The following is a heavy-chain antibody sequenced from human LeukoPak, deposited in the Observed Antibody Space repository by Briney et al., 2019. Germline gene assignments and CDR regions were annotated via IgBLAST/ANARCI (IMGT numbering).Heavy chain of an antibody. CDR3: ARDYGGNSGALDAFDI. CDR2: MNPNRGNT. D-gene: IGHD4-23*01. V-gene: IGHV1-8*01. CDR1: GYTFTSYD. J-gene: IGHJ3*02. Sequence: ASVKVSCKASGYTFTSYDINWVRQATGQGLEWMGWMNPNRGNTGYAQKFQGRVTITRNTSISTAYMELSSLRSEDTAVYYCARDYGGNSGALDAFDIWGQGTMVTVSS.